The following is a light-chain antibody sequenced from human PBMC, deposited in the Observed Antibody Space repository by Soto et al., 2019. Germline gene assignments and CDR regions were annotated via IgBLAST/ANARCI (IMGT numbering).Light chain of an antibody. V-gene: IGKV1-17*01. J-gene: IGKJ1*01. CDR2: SAS. CDR1: QDIGND. CDR3: LQHKTFPLT. Sequence: DTPVTQSPSSLSASVGDRVTITCRASQDIGNDLGWYQQEPGKAPRRLIYSASNVQSGVPSRFSGSRSGTEFTLTISSLQPEDFVAYHCLQHKTFPLTFGQGTKVEMK.